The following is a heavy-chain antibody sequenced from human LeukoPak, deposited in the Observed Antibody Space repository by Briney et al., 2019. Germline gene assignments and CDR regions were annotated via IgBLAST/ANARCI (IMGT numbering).Heavy chain of an antibody. CDR2: ISYSGST. CDR1: GGSISSGGYY. Sequence: SQTLSLTCTVSGGSISSGGYYWSWIRQHPGKGLEWIGYISYSGSTYYNPSLKSRVTISVDTSKNQFSLKLSSVTAADTAVYYCTRYFDWLLSRDAFDTWGQGTMVTVSS. CDR3: TRYFDWLLSRDAFDT. J-gene: IGHJ3*02. V-gene: IGHV4-31*03. D-gene: IGHD3-9*01.